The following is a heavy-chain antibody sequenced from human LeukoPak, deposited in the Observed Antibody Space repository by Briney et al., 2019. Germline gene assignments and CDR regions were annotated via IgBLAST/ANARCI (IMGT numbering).Heavy chain of an antibody. Sequence: ASVKVSCKASGYTFTNYGISWMRQAPGQGLEWMGWISAYNGKTNYAQKLQGRVTMTTDTSTSTAYMELRSLRSDDTAVYYCARTRNYSGNYYYYYMDVWGKGTTVTISS. J-gene: IGHJ6*03. CDR1: GYTFTNYG. V-gene: IGHV1-18*01. D-gene: IGHD1-26*01. CDR2: ISAYNGKT. CDR3: ARTRNYSGNYYYYYMDV.